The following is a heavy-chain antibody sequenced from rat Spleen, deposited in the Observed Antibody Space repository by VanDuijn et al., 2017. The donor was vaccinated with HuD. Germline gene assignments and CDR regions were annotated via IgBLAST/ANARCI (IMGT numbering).Heavy chain of an antibody. CDR1: GFSLTSNS. J-gene: IGHJ3*01. D-gene: IGHD1-12*02. V-gene: IGHV2-63*01. CDR2: MWYDGDT. CDR3: TREYNDGSSLGGWFVS. Sequence: QVQLKESGPGLVQPSETLSLTCTVSGFSLTSNSVSWVRQPSGKGPEWMGRMWYDGDTAYNSALKSRLSISRDTSRNQVFLELNSLQTDDTGIYYCTREYNDGSSLGGWFVSWGQGTLVTVSS.